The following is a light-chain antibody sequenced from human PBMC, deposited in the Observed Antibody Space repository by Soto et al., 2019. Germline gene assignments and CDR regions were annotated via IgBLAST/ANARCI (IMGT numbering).Light chain of an antibody. Sequence: EIVLTQSPGTLSLSTGDRATLSCRASRRVRTFLAWYQQKPGQAPRLLISEASNRATGIPARFSGSGSGTDFTLTISSLEPEDFALYYCQQSHNWPRPFGQGTKVAIK. CDR3: QQSHNWPRP. V-gene: IGKV3-11*01. J-gene: IGKJ1*01. CDR1: RRVRTF. CDR2: EAS.